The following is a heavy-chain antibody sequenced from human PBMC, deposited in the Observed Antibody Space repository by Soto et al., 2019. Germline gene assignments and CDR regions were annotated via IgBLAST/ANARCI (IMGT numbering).Heavy chain of an antibody. CDR1: VFTFSIYT. J-gene: IGHJ6*01. Sequence: RGSLVLSCAASVFTFSIYTMNWVGQAPGKGLEWVSSISSSSGYIYYADSVKGRFTISRDNAKNSLYLQMNSLRAEDTAVYYCARDQRWGSHYDYNYYGMDVWGQGTTVTVSS. D-gene: IGHD5-12*01. V-gene: IGHV3-21*01. CDR3: ARDQRWGSHYDYNYYGMDV. CDR2: ISSSSGYI.